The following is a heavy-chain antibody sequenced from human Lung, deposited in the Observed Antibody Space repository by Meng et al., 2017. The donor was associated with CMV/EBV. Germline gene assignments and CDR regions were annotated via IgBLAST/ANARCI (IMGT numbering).Heavy chain of an antibody. CDR2: IYYSGST. Sequence: SETLSLTXTVPGGSISSSSYYWGWIRQPPGRGLEWIGTIYYSGSTYYNPSLKSRVTISLDTSKNQFSLKLSSVTAADTAVYYCAREGTMVRGVYYYYYGMDVWGQGTTVTVSS. CDR3: AREGTMVRGVYYYYYGMDV. J-gene: IGHJ6*02. CDR1: GGSISSSSYY. D-gene: IGHD3-10*01. V-gene: IGHV4-39*07.